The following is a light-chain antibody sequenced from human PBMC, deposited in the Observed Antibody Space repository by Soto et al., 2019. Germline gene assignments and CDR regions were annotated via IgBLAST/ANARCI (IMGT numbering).Light chain of an antibody. V-gene: IGLV2-11*01. Sequence: QSALTQPRSVSGSPGQSVTISCTGTSSDVGGYNYVSWYQQHPGKAPKLMIYDVSKRPSGVPDRFSGSKSGNTASLTISGLQPEDEADYYCSSYAGSNKSVFGTGTKLTVL. CDR1: SSDVGGYNY. CDR2: DVS. CDR3: SSYAGSNKSV. J-gene: IGLJ1*01.